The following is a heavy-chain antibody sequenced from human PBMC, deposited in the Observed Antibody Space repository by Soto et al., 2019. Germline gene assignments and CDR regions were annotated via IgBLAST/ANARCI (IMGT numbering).Heavy chain of an antibody. Sequence: PGGSLRLSCAASGFIFENFGMSWVRQAPGKGLEWISSISGSGFKKYCADSVKGRFTISRDNSKSTVYLELNNLSAEDTAVYHCAKNQGVELVPLATVDWFDPWGQGTLVTVSS. J-gene: IGHJ5*02. CDR3: AKNQGVELVPLATVDWFDP. V-gene: IGHV3-23*01. D-gene: IGHD1-26*01. CDR1: GFIFENFG. CDR2: ISGSGFKK.